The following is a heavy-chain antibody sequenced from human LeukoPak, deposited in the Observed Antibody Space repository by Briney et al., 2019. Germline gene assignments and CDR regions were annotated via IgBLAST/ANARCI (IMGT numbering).Heavy chain of an antibody. J-gene: IGHJ4*02. V-gene: IGHV3-30*02. CDR1: GFTFSSFG. D-gene: IGHD3-10*01. CDR3: AQEGGSGNVY. Sequence: GGSLRLSCAASGFTFSSFGMHWVRQPPGKGMEWVAFIRYDGSNKYYADSVKGRFTISRDNSKNTLYLQMNSLRAEDTAVYYRAQEGGSGNVYWGQGTLVTVSS. CDR2: IRYDGSNK.